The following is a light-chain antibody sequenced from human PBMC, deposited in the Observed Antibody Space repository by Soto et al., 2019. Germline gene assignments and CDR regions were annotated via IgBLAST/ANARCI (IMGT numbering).Light chain of an antibody. CDR3: QQCSRYSWT. Sequence: DIQMTQSPSTLSTSVGDRVTISCRASQSISSWLAWYQQKPGEAPNLLIYRASSLQSGVPSRFSGSGSGTEFTLTISSLQPDDFATYSCQQCSRYSWTFGQGTKVEFK. CDR2: RAS. J-gene: IGKJ1*01. CDR1: QSISSW. V-gene: IGKV1-5*03.